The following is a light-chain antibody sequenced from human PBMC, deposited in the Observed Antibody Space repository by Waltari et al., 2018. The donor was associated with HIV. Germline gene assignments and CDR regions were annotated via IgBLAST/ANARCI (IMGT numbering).Light chain of an antibody. V-gene: IGLV2-8*01. J-gene: IGLJ2*01. CDR3: SSYAGSNKLV. CDR2: EVT. Sequence: QSALTQPPSASGSPGQSVTISCTGTSSDVGGYNYVSWYQQHPCNAPRLIIYEVTVRPSGVPDLFSVSKSCNTASLTVSVLQAEEEADYYCSSYAGSNKLVFGGGTKLTVV. CDR1: SSDVGGYNY.